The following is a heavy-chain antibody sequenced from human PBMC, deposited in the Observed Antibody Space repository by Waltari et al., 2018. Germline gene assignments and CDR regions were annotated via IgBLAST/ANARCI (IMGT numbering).Heavy chain of an antibody. V-gene: IGHV4-38-2*02. Sequence: QVQLQESGPGLVKPSETLYLPCTVSGYSIRSGYYWGWIRQPPGKGLEWIGSIYHSGSTYYNPSLKSRVTISVDTSKNQFSLKLSSVTAADTAVYYCARHKGVPTWDYWGQGTLVTVSS. CDR2: IYHSGST. CDR1: GYSIRSGYY. CDR3: ARHKGVPTWDY. J-gene: IGHJ4*02. D-gene: IGHD2-2*01.